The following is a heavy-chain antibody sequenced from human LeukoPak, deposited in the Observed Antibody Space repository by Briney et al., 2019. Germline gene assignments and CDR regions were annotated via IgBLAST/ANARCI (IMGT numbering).Heavy chain of an antibody. V-gene: IGHV1-69*13. CDR3: ARGDCSSTSCYPNY. CDR2: IIPIFGTA. CDR1: GGTFSSYA. D-gene: IGHD2-2*01. J-gene: IGHJ4*02. Sequence: SVKVSCKASGGTFSSYAISWVRQAPGQGLEWIGGIIPIFGTANYAQKFQGRVTITADESTSTAYMELSSLRSEDTAVYYCARGDCSSTSCYPNYWGQGTLVTVSS.